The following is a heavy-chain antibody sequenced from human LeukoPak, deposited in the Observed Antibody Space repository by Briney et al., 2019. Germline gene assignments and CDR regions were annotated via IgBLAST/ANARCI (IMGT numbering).Heavy chain of an antibody. CDR2: IYHGGSA. J-gene: IGHJ5*02. CDR3: ARDPRWLTPDCTSTSCYENYFDP. D-gene: IGHD2-2*01. V-gene: IGHV4-38-2*02. Sequence: SETLSLTCVVSGYSISSGYQWAWIRQSPGQGLEWIGSIYHGGSAHYNPSLKGRVTISVETSKNQFSLNLYSVTAADTAVYYCARDPRWLTPDCTSTSCYENYFDPWGQGTLVTVSS. CDR1: GYSISSGYQ.